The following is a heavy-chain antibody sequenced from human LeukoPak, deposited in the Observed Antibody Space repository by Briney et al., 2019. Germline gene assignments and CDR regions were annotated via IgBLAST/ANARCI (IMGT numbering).Heavy chain of an antibody. J-gene: IGHJ4*02. CDR3: AKDAYYDILTGYYLSFDY. Sequence: GGSLRLSCAVSGFTLTNHGVSWVRQAPGKGLEWVSAISGSGGSTYYADSVKGRFTISRDNSKNTLYLQMNSLRAEDTAVYYCAKDAYYDILTGYYLSFDYWGQGTLVTVSS. CDR1: GFTLTNHG. V-gene: IGHV3-23*01. CDR2: ISGSGGST. D-gene: IGHD3-9*01.